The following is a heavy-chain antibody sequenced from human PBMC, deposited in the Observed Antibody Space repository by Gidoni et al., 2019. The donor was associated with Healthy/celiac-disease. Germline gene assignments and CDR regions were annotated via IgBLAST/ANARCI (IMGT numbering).Heavy chain of an antibody. V-gene: IGHV3-21*01. CDR3: ARVGGVGAAYGMDV. Sequence: EVQLVESGGGLVKPGGSLRLSCAASGFTFSSYSMTWVRQAPGKGLEWVSSISISSSYIYYADSVKGRFTISRDNAKNSLYLQMNSLRAEDTAVYYCARVGGVGAAYGMDVWGQGTTVTVSS. J-gene: IGHJ6*02. CDR1: GFTFSSYS. CDR2: ISISSSYI. D-gene: IGHD1-26*01.